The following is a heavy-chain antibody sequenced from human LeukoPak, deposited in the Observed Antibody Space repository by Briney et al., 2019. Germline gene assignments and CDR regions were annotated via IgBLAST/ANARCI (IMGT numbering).Heavy chain of an antibody. V-gene: IGHV3-74*01. CDR1: GFTFSNYW. CDR3: ARGAMSTFARFDS. Sequence: GGSLRLSCAASGFTFSNYWMHWVRQVPGKGLVWVSRVNSGGSTISYADSVKGRFTISRDRSQNTLYLQMKSLRAEDTAVYYCARGAMSTFARFDSWGQGTLDSVSS. J-gene: IGHJ4*02. CDR2: VNSGGSTI. D-gene: IGHD2/OR15-2a*01.